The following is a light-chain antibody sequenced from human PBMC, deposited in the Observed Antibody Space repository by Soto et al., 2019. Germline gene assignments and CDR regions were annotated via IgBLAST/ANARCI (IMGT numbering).Light chain of an antibody. CDR3: QHYVTWPLT. Sequence: EIVLTQSPATLSSSPGERATLSCRASQSIDTYLAWYQLKPGQAPRLLIYDASDRATGIPARFSGSGSGTAFTLTISSLQSEDFAVYYCQHYVTWPLTFGGGTKVE. V-gene: IGKV3-11*01. J-gene: IGKJ4*01. CDR1: QSIDTY. CDR2: DAS.